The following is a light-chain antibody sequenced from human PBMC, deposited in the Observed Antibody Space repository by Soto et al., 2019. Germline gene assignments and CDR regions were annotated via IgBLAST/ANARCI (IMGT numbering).Light chain of an antibody. Sequence: EVVRIQSAATLSLSHGERATVSGRASQNVANYLDWYQQKPGQAPRLLIYGASTRATGIPARFSGSGSGTEFTLTISSLQSEDFAVYYCQQYNNWPRPFGQGTKV. CDR3: QQYNNWPRP. V-gene: IGKV3-15*01. CDR2: GAS. J-gene: IGKJ1*01. CDR1: QNVANY.